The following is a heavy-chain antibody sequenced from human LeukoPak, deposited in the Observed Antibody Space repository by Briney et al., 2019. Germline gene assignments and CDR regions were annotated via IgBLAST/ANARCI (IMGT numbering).Heavy chain of an antibody. Sequence: GGSLRLSCAASGFTFSSYSMNWVRQAPGKGLEWVSSISSSSSYLYYADSVKGRFTISRDNAKNSLYLQMNSLGADDTAVYYCARNFHSYDSSGYYYEAFDLWGQGTMLTVSS. CDR1: GFTFSSYS. D-gene: IGHD3-22*01. CDR3: ARNFHSYDSSGYYYEAFDL. V-gene: IGHV3-21*04. CDR2: ISSSSSYL. J-gene: IGHJ3*01.